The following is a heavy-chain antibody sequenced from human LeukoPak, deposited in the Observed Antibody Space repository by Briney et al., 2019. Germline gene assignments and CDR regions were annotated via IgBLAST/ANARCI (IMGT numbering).Heavy chain of an antibody. CDR3: ARSLGSWFPFEY. CDR2: IYYSGST. D-gene: IGHD6-13*01. Sequence: PSETLSLTCTVSGGSISSSSYYRGWIRQPPGKGLEWIGSIYYSGSTYYNPSLKSRVTISVDTSKNQFSLQLNSVTAADTAVYYCARSLGSWFPFEYWGQGTLVTVSS. J-gene: IGHJ4*02. V-gene: IGHV4-39*01. CDR1: GGSISSSSYY.